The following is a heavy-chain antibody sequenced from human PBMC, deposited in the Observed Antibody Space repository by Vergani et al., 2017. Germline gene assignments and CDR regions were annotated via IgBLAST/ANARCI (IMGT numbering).Heavy chain of an antibody. D-gene: IGHD3-10*01. CDR3: AHSKRFGEFRGIDY. CDR1: GFPPSTSGVG. J-gene: IGHJ4*02. V-gene: IGHV2-5*01. CDR2: IYLNDDN. Sequence: QITLKESGPTLVKPTHTLTLTCTFSGFPPSTSGVGVGWIRQPPGKALEWLALIYLNDDNRYSPSLKSRLTITTDTSKNRVVLTMTNMDPVDTATYYCAHSKRFGEFRGIDYWGQGTLVTVSS.